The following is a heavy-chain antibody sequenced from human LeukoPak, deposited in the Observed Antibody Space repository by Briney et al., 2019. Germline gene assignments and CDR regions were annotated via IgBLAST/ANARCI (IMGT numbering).Heavy chain of an antibody. CDR2: IYYSGST. CDR1: GGSISSGDYY. V-gene: IGHV4-30-4*08. J-gene: IGHJ5*02. D-gene: IGHD3-10*01. CDR3: ARAVLSYGSGSYSFDP. Sequence: SETLSLTCTVSGGSISSGDYYWSWIRQPPGKGLEWIGYIYYSGSTYYNPSLKSRVTISVDTSKNQFSLKLSSVTAADTAVYYCARAVLSYGSGSYSFDPWGQGTLVTVSS.